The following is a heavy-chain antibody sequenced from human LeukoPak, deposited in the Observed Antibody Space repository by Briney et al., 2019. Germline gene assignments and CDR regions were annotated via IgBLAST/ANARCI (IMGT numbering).Heavy chain of an antibody. J-gene: IGHJ4*02. V-gene: IGHV3-53*01. CDR1: GFTVSSNY. CDR2: IYSGGST. Sequence: PGGSLRLSCAASGFTVSSNYMSWVRQAPGKGLEWVSVIYSGGSTYYADSVKGRFTISRDNSKNTLYLQMNSLRAEDTAVYYCARLYSSSWYEVDYFDYWGQGTLVTVSS. D-gene: IGHD6-13*01. CDR3: ARLYSSSWYEVDYFDY.